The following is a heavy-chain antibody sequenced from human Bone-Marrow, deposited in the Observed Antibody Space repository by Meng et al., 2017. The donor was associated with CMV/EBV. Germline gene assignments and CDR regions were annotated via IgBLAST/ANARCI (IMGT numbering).Heavy chain of an antibody. CDR2: IYAGGIT. CDR3: ARDAVSGSYGNDF. CDR1: GFSVRGYY. V-gene: IGHV3-53*01. Sequence: GGSLRLSCAVSGFSVRGYYMSWVRQTPGKGLEWVAVIYAGGITYYANSVKGRFTISRDTSKNSLDLQMERLRVEDTAVYYCARDAVSGSYGNDFWGQGTLVTVSS. D-gene: IGHD3-16*01. J-gene: IGHJ4*02.